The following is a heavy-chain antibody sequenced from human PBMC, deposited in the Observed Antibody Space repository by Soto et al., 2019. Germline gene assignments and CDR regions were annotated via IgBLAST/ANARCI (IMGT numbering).Heavy chain of an antibody. V-gene: IGHV3-23*01. J-gene: IGHJ4*02. CDR3: AKDQEAYSYGYDY. CDR1: GFTFISYA. D-gene: IGHD5-18*01. CDR2: ISGSGEST. Sequence: PGGSLRLSCAASGFTFISYAMSWVRQAPGKGLEWVSDISGSGESTYYADSVKGRFTISRDNSKNTLYLQMNSLRAEDTAVYYCAKDQEAYSYGYDYWGQGSLVTVS.